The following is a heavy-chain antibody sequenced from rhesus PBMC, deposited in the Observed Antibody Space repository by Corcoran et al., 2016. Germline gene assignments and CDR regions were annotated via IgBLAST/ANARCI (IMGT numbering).Heavy chain of an antibody. CDR1: GGSISGYYY. J-gene: IGHJ6*01. CDR3: AKAKEYSNYEGPLYGLDS. Sequence: QVKLQQWGEGLVKPSETLSLTCAVYGGSISGYYYWSWIRQPPGKGLEWIGYIYGNSASTNYNPSLKNRVTISKDTSKNQFSLKLSSVTAADTAVYYCAKAKEYSNYEGPLYGLDSWGQGVVVTVSS. V-gene: IGHV4-73*01. D-gene: IGHD4-23*01. CDR2: IYGNSAST.